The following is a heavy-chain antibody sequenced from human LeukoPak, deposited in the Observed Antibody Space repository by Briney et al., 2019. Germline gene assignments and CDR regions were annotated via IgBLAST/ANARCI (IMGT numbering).Heavy chain of an antibody. V-gene: IGHV3-11*01. CDR1: GFTFSDYY. J-gene: IGHJ4*02. CDR3: ARKRATVPGDY. D-gene: IGHD1-1*01. CDR2: ISNDGTTK. Sequence: GGSLRLSCAGSGFTFSDYYMNWIRQAPGKGLEWVSYISNDGTTKYYADSVKGRITISRDNAKNSLYLQMNSLRAEDTAVYYCARKRATVPGDYWGQGTLVTVSS.